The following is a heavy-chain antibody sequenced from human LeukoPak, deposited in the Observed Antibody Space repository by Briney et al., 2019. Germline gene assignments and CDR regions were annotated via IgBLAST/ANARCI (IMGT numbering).Heavy chain of an antibody. CDR2: ISYGGDFK. J-gene: IGHJ6*03. D-gene: IGHD6-13*01. V-gene: IGHV3-23*01. Sequence: GGSLRLSCSVSGFTFSSYSMTWVRQAPGKGLVWDSGISYGGDFKYYADSMKGRFTISRDDSKSTLYLQMNSLRAEDTAVYYCAKDSSNWYYMDVWGRGTTVTVS. CDR1: GFTFSSYS. CDR3: AKDSSNWYYMDV.